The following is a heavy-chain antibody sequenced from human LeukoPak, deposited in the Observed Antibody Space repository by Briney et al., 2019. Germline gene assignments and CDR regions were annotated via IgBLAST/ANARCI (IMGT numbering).Heavy chain of an antibody. J-gene: IGHJ6*03. V-gene: IGHV2-5*01. CDR3: AHSEKECSGGSCYLPSYMDV. Sequence: SCPTLVKTTQTLTLTCTFSGFSLSTSGVGVGWIRQPPGKALEWPALIHWHEDRRYSPSLKSRNTITKDTSKNQVVLTITNMDPVDTATYYCAHSEKECSGGSCYLPSYMDVWGKGSTVTISS. CDR1: GFSLSTSGVG. D-gene: IGHD2-15*01. CDR2: IHWHEDR.